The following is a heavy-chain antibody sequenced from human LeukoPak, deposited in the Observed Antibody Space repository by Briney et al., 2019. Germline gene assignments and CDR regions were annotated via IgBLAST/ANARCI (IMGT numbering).Heavy chain of an antibody. CDR2: ISYDGSIK. Sequence: GRPLRLSCSASGFTFSSYAMHWVRQAPGKGLEGVAVISYDGSIKYYADSVKGRFTISRDNSKDTLSLQMNTLRLEDTGVHYCAKASTTVTTLENWFDPWGQGTLVTVSS. CDR3: AKASTTVTTLENWFDP. D-gene: IGHD4-17*01. V-gene: IGHV3-30-3*01. J-gene: IGHJ5*02. CDR1: GFTFSSYA.